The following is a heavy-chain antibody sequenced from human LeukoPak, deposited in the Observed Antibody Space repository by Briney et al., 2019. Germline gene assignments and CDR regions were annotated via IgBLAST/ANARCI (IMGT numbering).Heavy chain of an antibody. D-gene: IGHD3-22*01. CDR1: GFTFSSYG. Sequence: PGGSLRLSCAASGFTFSSYGMHWVRQAPGKGLEWVAVISYDGGEKHYADSVKGRFTLSRDNSQNTLYLQMNSLRPEDTAVYYCAREGSSGYYPYWGQGILVTVSS. CDR3: AREGSSGYYPY. J-gene: IGHJ4*02. V-gene: IGHV3-30*03. CDR2: ISYDGGEK.